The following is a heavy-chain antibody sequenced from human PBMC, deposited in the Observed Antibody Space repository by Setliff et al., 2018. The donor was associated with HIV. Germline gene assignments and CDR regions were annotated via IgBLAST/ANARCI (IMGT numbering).Heavy chain of an antibody. J-gene: IGHJ3*02. CDR1: GGTFSTYT. V-gene: IGHV1-69*02. CDR3: ARSVWAVVVPTDPAVDAFAI. D-gene: IGHD2-2*01. Sequence: SVKVSCKTSGGTFSTYTIAWVRQAPGQGLEWMGRIIPIFGIPNYAQKFQGRVTITADKSTSTVYLDLRSLTSEDTAMYYCARSVWAVVVPTDPAVDAFAIWGQGTMVTVSS. CDR2: IIPIFGIP.